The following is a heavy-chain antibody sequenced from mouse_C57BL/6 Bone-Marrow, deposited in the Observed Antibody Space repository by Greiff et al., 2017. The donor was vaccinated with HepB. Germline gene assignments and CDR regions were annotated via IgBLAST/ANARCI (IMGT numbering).Heavy chain of an antibody. CDR1: GFTFSDYY. Sequence: EVQVVESGGGLVQPGGSLKLSCAASGFTFSDYYMYWVRQTPEKRLEWVAYISNGGGSTYYPDTVKGRFTISRDNAQNTLYLQMSRLKSEDTAMYYCARDSNLYAMDYWGQGTSVTVSS. D-gene: IGHD2-5*01. CDR2: ISNGGGST. V-gene: IGHV5-12*01. CDR3: ARDSNLYAMDY. J-gene: IGHJ4*01.